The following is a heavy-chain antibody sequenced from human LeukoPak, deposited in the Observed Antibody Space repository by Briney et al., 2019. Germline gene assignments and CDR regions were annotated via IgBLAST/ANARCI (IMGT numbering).Heavy chain of an antibody. CDR3: AKRPHCTGGVCYSIDY. Sequence: GGSLRLSCAASGFTFSSYAMSWVRQAPGKGLERVSAISGSGGSTYYADSVKGRFTISRDNSKNTLYLQMNSLRAEDTAVYYCAKRPHCTGGVCYSIDYWGQGTLVTVSS. CDR1: GFTFSSYA. V-gene: IGHV3-23*01. CDR2: ISGSGGST. D-gene: IGHD2-8*02. J-gene: IGHJ4*02.